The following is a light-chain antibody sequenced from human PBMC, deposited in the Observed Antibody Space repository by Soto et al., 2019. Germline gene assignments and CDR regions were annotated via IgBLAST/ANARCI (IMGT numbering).Light chain of an antibody. CDR2: DVS. Sequence: QSALTQPRSVSGSPGQSVTISCTGTSSNVGGYNYVSWYQQHPGKVPKLLIYDVSKRPSGVPDRFSGSKSGNTASLTISGLQAEDEADYYCCSYEGIYTSYVFGTGTKVTVL. CDR1: SSNVGGYNY. V-gene: IGLV2-11*01. J-gene: IGLJ1*01. CDR3: CSYEGIYTSYV.